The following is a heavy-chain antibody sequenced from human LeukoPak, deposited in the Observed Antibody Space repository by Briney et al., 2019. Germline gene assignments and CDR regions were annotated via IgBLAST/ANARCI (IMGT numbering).Heavy chain of an antibody. J-gene: IGHJ4*02. V-gene: IGHV3-30-3*01. CDR2: ISYDGSNK. D-gene: IGHD6-6*01. CDR3: ARDRAARGSSIPY. CDR1: GFTFSSYA. Sequence: GGSLRLSCAASGFTFSSYAMHWVRQAPGKGLEWVAVISYDGSNKYYADSVKGRFTISRDNSKNTLYLQMNSLRAEDTAVCYCARDRAARGSSIPYWGQGTLVTVSS.